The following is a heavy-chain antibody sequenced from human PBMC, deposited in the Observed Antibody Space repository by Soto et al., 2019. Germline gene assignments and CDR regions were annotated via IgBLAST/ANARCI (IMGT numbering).Heavy chain of an antibody. Sequence: EAQLVQSGAEVKKPGESLRISCKGSGYSFTSYWISWVRQMPGKGLEWMGRIDPSDSYTNYSPSFQGHVTISGDKSISTAYLQWSSLKASDTAMYYCARRFGGSGDYYADAFDIWGQGTMVTVSS. J-gene: IGHJ3*02. V-gene: IGHV5-10-1*03. CDR3: ARRFGGSGDYYADAFDI. CDR2: IDPSDSYT. D-gene: IGHD3-22*01. CDR1: GYSFTSYW.